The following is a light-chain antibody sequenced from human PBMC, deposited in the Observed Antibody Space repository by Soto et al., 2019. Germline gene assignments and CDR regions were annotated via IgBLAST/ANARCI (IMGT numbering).Light chain of an antibody. CDR2: AAS. Sequence: DIQMTQYPSTLSSSVGDRVTITCRASQSISSYLNWYQQKPGKAPKLLIYAASSLQSGVPSRFSGSGSGTDFTLTISSLQPEDFATYYCQQSYSTPPITFGQGTLLEIK. V-gene: IGKV1-39*01. CDR1: QSISSY. CDR3: QQSYSTPPIT. J-gene: IGKJ5*01.